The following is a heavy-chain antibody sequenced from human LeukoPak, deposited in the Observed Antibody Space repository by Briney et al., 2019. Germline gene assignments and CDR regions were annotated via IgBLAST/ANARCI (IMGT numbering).Heavy chain of an antibody. CDR3: ARVGRITIFGVVPDAFDI. CDR1: GGSISSYY. CDR2: IYTSGST. V-gene: IGHV4-4*07. Sequence: SQTMSLTSTVSGGSISSYYWSWIRQPAGKVLEWIGRIYTSGSTNYNPSLKSRVTMSVDTSKNQFSLKLSSVTAADTAVYYCARVGRITIFGVVPDAFDIWGQGTMVTVSS. D-gene: IGHD3-3*01. J-gene: IGHJ3*02.